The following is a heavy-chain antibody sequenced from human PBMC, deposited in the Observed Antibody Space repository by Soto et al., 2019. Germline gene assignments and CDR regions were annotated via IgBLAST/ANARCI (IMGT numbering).Heavy chain of an antibody. V-gene: IGHV4-30-2*01. CDR2: IYHSGST. D-gene: IGHD3-3*01. CDR3: ARVAHYDFWSGYPPQARGYSYYYGMDV. CDR1: GGSISSGGYY. J-gene: IGHJ6*02. Sequence: SETLSLTCTVSGGSISSGGYYWTWIRQHPGKGLEWIGYIYHSGSTYYNPSLKSRVTISVDRSKSQFSLKLSSVTAADTAVYYCARVAHYDFWSGYPPQARGYSYYYGMDVWGQGTTVTVSS.